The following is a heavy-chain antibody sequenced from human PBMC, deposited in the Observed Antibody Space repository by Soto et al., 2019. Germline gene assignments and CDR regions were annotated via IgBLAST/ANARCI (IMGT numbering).Heavy chain of an antibody. CDR3: ARLGGYYQAFDS. CDR1: GGSIRDYY. Sequence: QVQLQESGPGLVKPSETLSLTCTVSGGSIRDYYWGWIRQSPGKGLEWIGYIYYTGTTKYNPSLKRRVTISVDSSKIQFSLKLDSVTAADTAVYYCARLGGYYQAFDSWGQGTLVTVSS. V-gene: IGHV4-59*08. J-gene: IGHJ4*02. D-gene: IGHD3-22*01. CDR2: IYYTGTT.